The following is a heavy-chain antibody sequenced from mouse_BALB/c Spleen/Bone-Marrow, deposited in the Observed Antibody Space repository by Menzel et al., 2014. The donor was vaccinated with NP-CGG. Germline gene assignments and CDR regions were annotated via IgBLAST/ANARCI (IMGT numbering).Heavy chain of an antibody. V-gene: IGHV1-69*02. CDR3: ARREYYGSSYLYFDY. CDR1: GYTFTSYW. CDR2: IDPSDSYT. D-gene: IGHD1-1*01. J-gene: IGHJ2*01. Sequence: VQLQQSGAELVKPGASMKLSCKASGYTFTSYWMHWVKQRPGQGLEWIGEIDPSDSYTNYNQKFKGKATLTVDKSSSTAYMQLSSLTSEDSAVYYCARREYYGSSYLYFDYWGQGTTLTVSS.